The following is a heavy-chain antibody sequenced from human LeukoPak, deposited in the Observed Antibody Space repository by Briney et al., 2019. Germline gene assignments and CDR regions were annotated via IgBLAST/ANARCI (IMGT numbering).Heavy chain of an antibody. Sequence: PGGSLRLSCAASGLTFSNAWMGWVRRAPGKGLEWVSGISASGDVTFHADPLKGRFTISRDNSKNTLYLQMDSLRAEDTAKYYCAKSLLTTASGTGRAFDIWGQGTVVTVSA. V-gene: IGHV3-23*01. CDR3: AKSLLTTASGTGRAFDI. J-gene: IGHJ3*02. CDR2: ISASGDVT. CDR1: GLTFSNAW. D-gene: IGHD1-26*01.